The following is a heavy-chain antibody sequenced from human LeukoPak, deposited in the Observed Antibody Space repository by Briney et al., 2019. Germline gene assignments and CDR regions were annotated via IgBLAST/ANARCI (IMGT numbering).Heavy chain of an antibody. CDR3: AKGSRGYCSSTSCYATMYYFDY. Sequence: PGGSLRLSCAASGFTFDDYAMHWVRQAPGKGLEWVSGISWNSGSIGYAGSVKGRFTISRDNAKNSLYLQMNSLRAEDTALYYCAKGSRGYCSSTSCYATMYYFDYWGQGTLVTVSS. J-gene: IGHJ4*02. D-gene: IGHD2-2*01. CDR1: GFTFDDYA. V-gene: IGHV3-9*01. CDR2: ISWNSGSI.